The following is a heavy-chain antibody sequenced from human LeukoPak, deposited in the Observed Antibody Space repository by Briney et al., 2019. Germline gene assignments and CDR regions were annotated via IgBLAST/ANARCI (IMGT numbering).Heavy chain of an antibody. CDR1: GFTFSSYW. J-gene: IGHJ3*02. Sequence: GGSLRLSCAASGFTFSSYWMHWVRQAPGKGLVWVSRINTDGSSTSYADSVKGRFTISRDNAKNTLYLQMNSLRAEDTAVYYCARAPFSVDDFWSGYPHDAFDIWGQGTMVTVSS. V-gene: IGHV3-74*01. CDR3: ARAPFSVDDFWSGYPHDAFDI. D-gene: IGHD3-3*01. CDR2: INTDGSST.